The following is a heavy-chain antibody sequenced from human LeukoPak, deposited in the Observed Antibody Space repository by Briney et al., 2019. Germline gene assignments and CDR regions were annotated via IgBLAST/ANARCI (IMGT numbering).Heavy chain of an antibody. D-gene: IGHD5-18*01. CDR2: INHSGST. Sequence: SETLSLTCAVYGGSFSGYYWSWLRQPPGKGLEGIGEINHSGSTNYNPSLTSRVTISVDTSKNQFSLKLSSVTAADTAVYYCARGRLQLWLNRVVKNWFDPWGQGTLVTVSS. V-gene: IGHV4-34*01. CDR1: GGSFSGYY. CDR3: ARGRLQLWLNRVVKNWFDP. J-gene: IGHJ5*02.